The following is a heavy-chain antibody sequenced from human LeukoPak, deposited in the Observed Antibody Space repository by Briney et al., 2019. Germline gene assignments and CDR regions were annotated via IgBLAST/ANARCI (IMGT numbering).Heavy chain of an antibody. CDR3: ARAGGIVVVVAYGMDV. Sequence: ASVKVSCKASGYTFTSYDINWVRQAPGQGLEWMGWMNPNSGNTGYAQKFQGRVTMTRNTSISTAYMELSSLRSEDTAVYYCARAGGIVVVVAYGMDVWGQGTTVTVSS. CDR2: MNPNSGNT. V-gene: IGHV1-8*01. J-gene: IGHJ6*02. CDR1: GYTFTSYD. D-gene: IGHD2-15*01.